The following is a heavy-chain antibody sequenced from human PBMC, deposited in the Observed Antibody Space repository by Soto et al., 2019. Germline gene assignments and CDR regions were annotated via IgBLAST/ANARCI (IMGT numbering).Heavy chain of an antibody. Sequence: PGGSLRLSCAASGFTFSSYAMSWVRQAPGKGLEWVSAISGSGGSTYYADSVKGRFTISRDNSKNTLYLQMNSLRAEDTAVYYCAKGGGYDFNNSYYGTDVWGQGTTVTVSS. J-gene: IGHJ6*02. CDR1: GFTFSSYA. CDR2: ISGSGGST. V-gene: IGHV3-23*01. D-gene: IGHD5-12*01. CDR3: AKGGGYDFNNSYYGTDV.